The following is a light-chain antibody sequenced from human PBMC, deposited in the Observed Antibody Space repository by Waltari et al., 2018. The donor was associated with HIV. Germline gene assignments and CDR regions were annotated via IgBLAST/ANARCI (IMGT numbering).Light chain of an antibody. CDR1: SSDVGHYNV. V-gene: IGLV2-23*01. CDR3: CSYAGGNSYV. J-gene: IGLJ1*01. CDR2: ESN. Sequence: QSALTQPASVSASPGQSITISCTGTSSDVGHYNVVSWYRQFPDKAPQLLIVESNKRPSGVSNRFSGSKSGNSASLTIAGLLADDEADYYCCSYAGGNSYVFGTGTKVTVL.